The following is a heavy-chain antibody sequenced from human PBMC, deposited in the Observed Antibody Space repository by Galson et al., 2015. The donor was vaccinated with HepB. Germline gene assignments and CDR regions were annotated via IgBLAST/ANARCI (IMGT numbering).Heavy chain of an antibody. D-gene: IGHD5-12*01. Sequence: SLRLSCAASGFTFSSYAMHWVRQAPGKGLEWVAVISYDGSNRYYADSVKGRFTISRDKSKHTLNLQMNSLRAEDTALYYCAREVAYSGYDPPNYFDYWGQGTLVTVSS. J-gene: IGHJ4*02. V-gene: IGHV3-30*04. CDR1: GFTFSSYA. CDR3: AREVAYSGYDPPNYFDY. CDR2: ISYDGSNR.